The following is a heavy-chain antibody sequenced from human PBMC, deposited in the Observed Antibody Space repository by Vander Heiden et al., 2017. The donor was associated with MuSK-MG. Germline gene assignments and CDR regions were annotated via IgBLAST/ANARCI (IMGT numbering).Heavy chain of an antibody. CDR2: VFAGGST. V-gene: IGHV4-61*02. Sequence: QVQLQESGPGLVKPSQTLSLTCTVSGGSISSGTYRWSWLRQPAGKGLEWIGRVFAGGSTDYNPSLKSRVTISVDRSKNQFSLKLTSVTAADTAMYYCARQVWQHHYSLDVWGQGTAVTVSS. CDR1: GGSISSGTYR. J-gene: IGHJ6*02. CDR3: ARQVWQHHYSLDV. D-gene: IGHD2-15*01.